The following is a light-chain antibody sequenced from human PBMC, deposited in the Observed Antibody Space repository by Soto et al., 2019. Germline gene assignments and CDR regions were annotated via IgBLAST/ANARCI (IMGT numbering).Light chain of an antibody. CDR3: SSYTTISTYV. CDR2: EVT. V-gene: IGLV2-14*01. J-gene: IGLJ1*01. Sequence: QSVLTQPASVSGSPGQSITISCTGTNSDVGYYKYVSWYQQHPGKAPKLIIYEVTNRPSGVSNRFSGSKSGNTASLTISGLQAEDEADYYCSSYTTISTYVFGTGTKLTVL. CDR1: NSDVGYYKY.